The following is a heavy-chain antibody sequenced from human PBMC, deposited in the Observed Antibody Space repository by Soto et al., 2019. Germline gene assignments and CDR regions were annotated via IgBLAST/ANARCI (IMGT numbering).Heavy chain of an antibody. CDR2: ISSSGSIR. Sequence: PGGFLRLTCAVSGLPRSEYEMNWVRQAPGKGLEWLSYISSSGSIRYSADSVKGRFTISRDNAKNSLYLQMTSLRAGDTDVYYCATDSEATLKSWGKGTLVNVS. CDR1: GLPRSEYE. V-gene: IGHV3-48*03. D-gene: IGHD1-26*01. CDR3: ATDSEATLKS. J-gene: IGHJ5*02.